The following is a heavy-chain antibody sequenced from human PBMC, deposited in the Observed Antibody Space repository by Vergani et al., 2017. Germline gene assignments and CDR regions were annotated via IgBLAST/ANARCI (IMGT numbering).Heavy chain of an antibody. Sequence: EVQLLESGGGLVQPGGSLRLSCAASGFTFSSYAMSWVRQAPGKGLEWVSAISGSGGSTYYADSVKGRFTISRDNSKNSLYLRMNSLRAEDTAVYYCARGFSGYGPYYFDYWGQGTLVSVSS. CDR1: GFTFSSYA. CDR2: ISGSGGST. V-gene: IGHV3-23*01. J-gene: IGHJ4*02. CDR3: ARGFSGYGPYYFDY. D-gene: IGHD5-12*01.